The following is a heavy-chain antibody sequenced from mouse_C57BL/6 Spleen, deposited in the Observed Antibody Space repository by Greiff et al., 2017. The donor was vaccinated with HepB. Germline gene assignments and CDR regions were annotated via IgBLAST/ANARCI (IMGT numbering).Heavy chain of an antibody. D-gene: IGHD2-5*01. CDR3: ARTGYSNLYWYFDV. CDR1: GYTFTGYW. V-gene: IGHV1-9*01. Sequence: QVQLKQSGAELMKPGASVKLSCKATGYTFTGYWIEWVKQRPGHGLEWIGEILPGSGSTNYNEKVKGKATFTADTSSNTAYMQLSSLTTEDSALYYCARTGYSNLYWYFDVWGTGTTVTVSS. CDR2: ILPGSGST. J-gene: IGHJ1*03.